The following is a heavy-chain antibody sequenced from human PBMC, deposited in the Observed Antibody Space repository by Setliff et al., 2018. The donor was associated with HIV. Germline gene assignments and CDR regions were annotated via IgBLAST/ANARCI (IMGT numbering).Heavy chain of an antibody. Sequence: PSETLSLTCTVSGGSINSGSYYWNWIRQPAGKGLEWIGHIYASGDTNYNPSLKSRVTMSIDTSKNQFSLKLSSVTAADTAVYYCARDNSYYYGSGSHYWYGMDVWGQGTTVTVSS. D-gene: IGHD3-10*01. CDR1: GGSINSGSYY. V-gene: IGHV4-61*09. CDR3: ARDNSYYYGSGSHYWYGMDV. CDR2: IYASGDT. J-gene: IGHJ6*01.